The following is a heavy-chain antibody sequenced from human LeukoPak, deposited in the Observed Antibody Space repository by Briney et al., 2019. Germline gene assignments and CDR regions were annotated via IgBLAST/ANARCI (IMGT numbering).Heavy chain of an antibody. D-gene: IGHD1-14*01. CDR1: GYTFTGYY. V-gene: IGHV1-2*02. Sequence: ASVKVSCKASGYTFTGYYMHWVRQAPGQGLEWMGWINPNSGGTNYAQKFQGRVTMTRDTSISTAYMELSRLRSDDTAVYYCARDLKNNWNHGGNWFDPWGQGTLVTVSS. CDR2: INPNSGGT. J-gene: IGHJ5*02. CDR3: ARDLKNNWNHGGNWFDP.